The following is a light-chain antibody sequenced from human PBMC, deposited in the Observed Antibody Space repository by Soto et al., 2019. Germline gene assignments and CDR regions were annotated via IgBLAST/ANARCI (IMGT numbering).Light chain of an antibody. J-gene: IGKJ1*01. V-gene: IGKV1-5*01. CDR2: DAS. CDR1: QSISSW. Sequence: DIQMTQSPSTLSASVGDRVTITCRASQSISSWLAWYQQKPGKAPKLLIYDASRLESGVPSRFSGSGSGTEFTLTISSLQPDDFATYYCQQYNSYWWTFGQGTKVDIK. CDR3: QQYNSYWWT.